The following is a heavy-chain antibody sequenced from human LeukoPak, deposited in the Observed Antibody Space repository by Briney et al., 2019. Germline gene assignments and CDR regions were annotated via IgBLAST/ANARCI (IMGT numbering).Heavy chain of an antibody. CDR1: GFTFNAYW. Sequence: PGGSLRLSCDASGFTFNAYWMAWVRQAPGKGLEWVANIMKDRGVKQYMDSVKGRFTISRDNAKNSLFLHMSSLRAEDTAVYYCVRDRDFYVFDYWGQGTLVTVSS. D-gene: IGHD3-10*02. CDR3: VRDRDFYVFDY. J-gene: IGHJ4*02. CDR2: IMKDRGVK. V-gene: IGHV3-7*01.